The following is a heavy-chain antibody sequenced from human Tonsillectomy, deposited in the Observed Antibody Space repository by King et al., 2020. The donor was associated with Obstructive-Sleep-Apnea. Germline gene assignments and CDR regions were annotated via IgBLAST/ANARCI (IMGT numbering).Heavy chain of an antibody. J-gene: IGHJ4*02. V-gene: IGHV4-39*07. CDR1: GGSISSSSYY. CDR3: ARDHEWLVDY. D-gene: IGHD6-19*01. CDR2: IYYSGST. Sequence: LQLQESGPGLVKPSETLSLTCTVSGGSISSSSYYWGWSRQPPGKGLEWIGSIYYSGSTYYNPSLKSRVTISVDTSKNQFSLKLSSVTAADTAGYYCARDHEWLVDYWGQGTLVTVSS.